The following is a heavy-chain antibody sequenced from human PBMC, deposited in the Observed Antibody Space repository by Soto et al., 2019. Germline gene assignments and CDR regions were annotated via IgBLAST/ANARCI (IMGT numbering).Heavy chain of an antibody. CDR3: DTYGQFRFDN. CDR2: INADGRTT. D-gene: IGHD4-17*01. J-gene: IGHJ4*02. CDR1: GFTFSTYW. V-gene: IGHV3-74*01. Sequence: EVQLVESGGGLFQPGGSLRLSCAASGFTFSTYWMHWVRQAPGQGLVWLSRINADGRTTNYADSVRGRFTISRDNAKNTLCLQVNSLRAEDTAVYYGDTYGQFRFDNWGQGALVTVSS.